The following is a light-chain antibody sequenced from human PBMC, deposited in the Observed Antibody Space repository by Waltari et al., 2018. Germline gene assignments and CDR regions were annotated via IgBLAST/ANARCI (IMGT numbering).Light chain of an antibody. Sequence: QSALTQPASMSGSPGQSITVSCTGATSDIGSHNIVSWYQQHPGKAPKLILYDVNRRPSGVSDRFSGSKSVITASLTISGLQAEDEADYYCCSYAGSTTWVFGGGTKLTVL. CDR3: CSYAGSTTWV. J-gene: IGLJ3*02. CDR2: DVN. CDR1: TSDIGSHNI. V-gene: IGLV2-23*02.